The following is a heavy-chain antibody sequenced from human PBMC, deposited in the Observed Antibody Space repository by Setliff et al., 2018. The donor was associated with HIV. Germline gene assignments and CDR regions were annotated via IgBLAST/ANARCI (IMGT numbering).Heavy chain of an antibody. V-gene: IGHV3-7*01. J-gene: IGHJ6*03. Sequence: GSLRLSCGASGFRFSDYWMTWVRQAPGRGLESVANIKQDGSEKFYVDSVKGRFTISRDSAKNTLYLQTGSLRAEDMAVYYCARDGGQDSSGFGIYYYMDVWGKGTTVTVSS. D-gene: IGHD6-19*01. CDR3: ARDGGQDSSGFGIYYYMDV. CDR1: GFRFSDYW. CDR2: IKQDGSEK.